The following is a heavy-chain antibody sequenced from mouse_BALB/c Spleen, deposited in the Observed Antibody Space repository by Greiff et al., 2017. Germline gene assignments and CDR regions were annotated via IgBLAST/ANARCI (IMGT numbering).Heavy chain of an antibody. CDR2: IWAGGST. Sequence: VHLVESGPGLVAPSQSLSITCTVSGFSLTSYGVHWVRQPPGKGLEWLGVIWAGGSTNYNSALMSRLSISKDNSKSQVFLKMNSLQANDTAIYYCARRRWGTTAQYAMDYWGQGTSVTVSS. D-gene: IGHD1-2*01. CDR1: GFSLTSYG. CDR3: ARRRWGTTAQYAMDY. J-gene: IGHJ4*01. V-gene: IGHV2-9*02.